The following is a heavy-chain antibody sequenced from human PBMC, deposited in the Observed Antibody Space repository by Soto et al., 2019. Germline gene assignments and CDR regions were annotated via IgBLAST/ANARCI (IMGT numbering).Heavy chain of an antibody. CDR1: GFSFSNYA. J-gene: IGHJ4*02. V-gene: IGHV3-23*01. CDR3: ARNSGYDYYDSTGIEN. CDR2: IGGSGIT. Sequence: GGSLRLSCAASGFSFSNYAMTWARRAPGKGLEWVSAIGGSGITYYADSVKGRITISRDNSRNTVYLQMNSLRAEDTAVYYCARNSGYDYYDSTGIENWGQGTQVTVSS. D-gene: IGHD3-22*01.